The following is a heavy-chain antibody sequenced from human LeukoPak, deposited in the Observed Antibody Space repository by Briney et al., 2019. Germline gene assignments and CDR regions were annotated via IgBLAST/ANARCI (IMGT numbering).Heavy chain of an antibody. CDR1: GFTFSSYG. Sequence: GGSLRLSCAASGFTFSSYGMNWVRQAPGKWLEWVSSVSSSGYSTYYADSVKGRFTISRDNSKNTLSLHMNSLRAEDTALYYCTRQTERDGIYPFDCWGQGTLVTVSS. J-gene: IGHJ4*02. V-gene: IGHV3-23*01. CDR3: TRQTERDGIYPFDC. CDR2: VSSSGYST. D-gene: IGHD2-15*01.